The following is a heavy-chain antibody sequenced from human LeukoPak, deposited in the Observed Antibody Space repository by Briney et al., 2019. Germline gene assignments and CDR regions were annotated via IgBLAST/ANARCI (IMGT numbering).Heavy chain of an antibody. CDR2: IYYSGST. CDR3: ARGQSGSYYSAEYFQH. Sequence: SETPSLTCTVSGGSISSGDYYWSWIRQPPGKGLEWIGYIYYSGSTYYNPSLKSRVTISVDTSKNQFSLKLSSVTAADTAVYYCARGQSGSYYSAEYFQHWGQGTLVTVSS. CDR1: GGSISSGDYY. D-gene: IGHD1-26*01. V-gene: IGHV4-30-4*01. J-gene: IGHJ1*01.